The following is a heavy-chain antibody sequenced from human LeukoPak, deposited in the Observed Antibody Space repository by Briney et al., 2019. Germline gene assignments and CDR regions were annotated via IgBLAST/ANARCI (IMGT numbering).Heavy chain of an antibody. CDR2: INHSGST. Sequence: SETLSLTCAVYGGSFSGYYWSWIRQPPGKGLEWIGEINHSGSTNYNPSLKSRVTISVDTSKNQFSLKLSSVTAADTAVYYCARTSTGTKASTYYYYMDVWGKGTTVTVSS. D-gene: IGHD1-7*01. CDR3: ARTSTGTKASTYYYYMDV. V-gene: IGHV4-34*01. CDR1: GGSFSGYY. J-gene: IGHJ6*03.